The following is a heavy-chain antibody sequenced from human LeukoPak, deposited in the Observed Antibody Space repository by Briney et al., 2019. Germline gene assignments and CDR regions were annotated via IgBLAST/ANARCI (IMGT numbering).Heavy chain of an antibody. CDR1: GFSFSNYW. Sequence: GGSLRLSCAASGFSFSNYWMNWVRQAPGKGLEWVASINQDGSEKYYVDSVKGRFTISRDNAKTSLYLQMNSLRAEDTAVYYCARDLSGVTGYTYGRGIDYWGQGTLVTVSS. CDR2: INQDGSEK. J-gene: IGHJ4*02. D-gene: IGHD5-18*01. CDR3: ARDLSGVTGYTYGRGIDY. V-gene: IGHV3-7*01.